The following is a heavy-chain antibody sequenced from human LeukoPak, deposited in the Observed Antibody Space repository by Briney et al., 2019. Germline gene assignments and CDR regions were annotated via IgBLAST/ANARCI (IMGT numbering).Heavy chain of an antibody. Sequence: RGEFLKISCKGSGYSFTSYWIGWVRQMPGKGLEWMGIIYPGDSDTRYSPSFQGQVTISADKSISTAYLQWSSLKASDTAMYYCARRQDSSGYSDAFDIWGQGTMVSVSS. V-gene: IGHV5-51*01. CDR2: IYPGDSDT. J-gene: IGHJ3*02. CDR3: ARRQDSSGYSDAFDI. CDR1: GYSFTSYW. D-gene: IGHD3-22*01.